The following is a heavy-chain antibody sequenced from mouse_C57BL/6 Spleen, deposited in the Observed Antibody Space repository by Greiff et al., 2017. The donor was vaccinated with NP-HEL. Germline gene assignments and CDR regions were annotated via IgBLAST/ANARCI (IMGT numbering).Heavy chain of an antibody. CDR1: GYTFTSYW. J-gene: IGHJ1*03. CDR2: IYPGSGST. D-gene: IGHD1-1*01. CDR3: ARYTTVVAKYFDV. V-gene: IGHV1-55*01. Sequence: VQLQQSGAELVKPGASVKMSCKASGYTFTSYWITWVKQRPGQGLEWIGDIYPGSGSTNYNEKFKSKATLTVDTSSSTAYMQLSSLTSEDSAVYYCARYTTVVAKYFDVWGTGTTVTVSS.